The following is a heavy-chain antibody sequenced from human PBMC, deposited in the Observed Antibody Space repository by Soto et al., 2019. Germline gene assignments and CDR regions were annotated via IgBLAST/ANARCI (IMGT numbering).Heavy chain of an antibody. Sequence: ASVKVSCKASGYTFTYFSLHWLQQAPGQRLEWMRWITAGNGNTKYSQKFQGRVTITRDTSASTAYMELSSLRSEDTAVYYCARDMYYDFWSGLFDYWGQGTLVTVSS. J-gene: IGHJ4*02. CDR1: GYTFTYFS. CDR3: ARDMYYDFWSGLFDY. D-gene: IGHD3-3*01. CDR2: ITAGNGNT. V-gene: IGHV1-3*01.